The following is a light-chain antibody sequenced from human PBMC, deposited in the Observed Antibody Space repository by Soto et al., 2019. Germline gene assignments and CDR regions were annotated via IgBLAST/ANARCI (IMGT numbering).Light chain of an antibody. Sequence: DIQMTQSPSTLSGSVGDRVTITCRASQTISSWLAWYQQKPGKAPKLLIYKASTLKSGVTSRFSGSGSGTEFTLTISSLQPDDFATYYCQHYNSYSEAVGQGTKVDIK. J-gene: IGKJ1*01. V-gene: IGKV1-5*03. CDR1: QTISSW. CDR2: KAS. CDR3: QHYNSYSEA.